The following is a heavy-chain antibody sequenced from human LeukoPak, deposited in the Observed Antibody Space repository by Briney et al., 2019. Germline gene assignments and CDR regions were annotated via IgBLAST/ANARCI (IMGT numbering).Heavy chain of an antibody. CDR1: GGTFSSYG. Sequence: SVKVSCKASGGTFSSYGISWVRQAPGQRLEWMGGIIPMFGTANYAQKFQGRITTTADVSTRTAYMELSSLRSEDTAVYYCARRKQLLLDSSGYYDYWGQGTLVTVSS. CDR2: IIPMFGTA. D-gene: IGHD3-22*01. J-gene: IGHJ4*02. CDR3: ARRKQLLLDSSGYYDY. V-gene: IGHV1-69*13.